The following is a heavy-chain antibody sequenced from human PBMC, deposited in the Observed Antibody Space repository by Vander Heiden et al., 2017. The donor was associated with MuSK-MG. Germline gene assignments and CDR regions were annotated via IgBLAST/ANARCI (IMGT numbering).Heavy chain of an antibody. Sequence: EVQLLESGGGLVQPGGSLRLSCAASGFTFSSSAMTWVRQATGKGPEWLSTITGNGDARFYADSVKGRFTISRDNSKNTLYLQMPSLRAEDTALYDGAIGSGYSYACCDSWGQGTLGTVSS. V-gene: IGHV3-23*01. D-gene: IGHD5-12*01. CDR2: ITGNGDAR. CDR1: GFTFSSSA. J-gene: IGHJ5*01. CDR3: AIGSGYSYACCDS.